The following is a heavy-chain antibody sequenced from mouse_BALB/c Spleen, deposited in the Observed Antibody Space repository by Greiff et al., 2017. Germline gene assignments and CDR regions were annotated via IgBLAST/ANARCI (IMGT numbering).Heavy chain of an antibody. J-gene: IGHJ2*01. CDR1: GYTFTNYW. CDR3: AKLGPLYYFDY. CDR2: IYPGGGYT. D-gene: IGHD4-1*01. Sequence: QVQLQQSGAELVRPGTSVKISCKASGYTFTNYWLGWVKQRPGHGLEWIGDIYPGGGYTNYNEKFKGKATLTADKSSSTAYMQLSSLTSVDSAVYCCAKLGPLYYFDYWGQGTTLTVSS. V-gene: IGHV1-63*01.